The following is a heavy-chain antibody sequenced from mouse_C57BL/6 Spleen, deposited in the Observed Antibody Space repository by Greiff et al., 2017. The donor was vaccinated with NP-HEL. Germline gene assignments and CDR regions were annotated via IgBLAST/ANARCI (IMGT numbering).Heavy chain of an antibody. V-gene: IGHV1-59*01. Sequence: QVQLQQPGAELVRPGTSVKLSCKASGYTFTSYWMHWVKQRPGQGLEWIGVIDPSDSYTNYNQKFKGKATLTVDTSSSTAYMQLSSLTSEDSAVYYCARRGDDGYYNWYFDVWGTGTTVTVSS. J-gene: IGHJ1*03. CDR3: ARRGDDGYYNWYFDV. CDR1: GYTFTSYW. D-gene: IGHD2-3*01. CDR2: IDPSDSYT.